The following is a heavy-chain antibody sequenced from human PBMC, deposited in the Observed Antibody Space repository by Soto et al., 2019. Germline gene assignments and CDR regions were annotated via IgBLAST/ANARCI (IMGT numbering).Heavy chain of an antibody. Sequence: PSETLSLTCTVSGGSISSGGYYWSWIRQHPGKGLEWIGYIYYSGSTYYNPSLKSRVTISVDTSKNQFSLKLSSVTAADTAVYYCARDKISGWYFDYWGQGTLVTVSS. V-gene: IGHV4-31*03. CDR3: ARDKISGWYFDY. CDR2: IYYSGST. D-gene: IGHD6-19*01. CDR1: GGSISSGGYY. J-gene: IGHJ4*02.